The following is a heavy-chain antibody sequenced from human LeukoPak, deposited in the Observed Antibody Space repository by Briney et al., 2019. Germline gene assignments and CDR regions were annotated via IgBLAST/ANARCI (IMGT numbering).Heavy chain of an antibody. CDR2: ISSSSSYI. CDR3: ARDPTTVTTGGXXXDY. V-gene: IGHV3-21*01. D-gene: IGHD4-17*01. Sequence: GGSLRLSCAASGFTFSSYSMNWVRQAPGKGLEWVSSISSSSSYIYYADSVKGRFTISRDNAKNSLYLQMNSLRAEDTAVYYCARDPTTVTTGGXXXDYWGQGTLVTVSS. CDR1: GFTFSSYS. J-gene: IGHJ4*02.